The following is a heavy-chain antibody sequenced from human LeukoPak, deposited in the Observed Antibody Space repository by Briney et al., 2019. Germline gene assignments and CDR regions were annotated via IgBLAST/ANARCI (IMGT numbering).Heavy chain of an antibody. Sequence: GGSLRLSCAASGFTFKNNWMHWVRQAPGKGLMWVSRISTDGTRTTYADSVRGRFTISRDNAKSTLYLQMSSLKAEDTAVYYCARIIGYSNQFDYWGQGTLVTVSS. CDR2: ISTDGTRT. J-gene: IGHJ4*02. V-gene: IGHV3-74*01. CDR1: GFTFKNNW. CDR3: ARIIGYSNQFDY. D-gene: IGHD5-18*01.